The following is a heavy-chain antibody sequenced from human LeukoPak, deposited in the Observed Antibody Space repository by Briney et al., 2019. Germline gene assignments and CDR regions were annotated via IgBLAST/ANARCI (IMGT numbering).Heavy chain of an antibody. V-gene: IGHV1-69*13. D-gene: IGHD5-24*01. CDR3: ARGRDGYGSKDS. CDR2: IIPIFGTA. Sequence: ASVKVSCKASGGTFSSYAISWVRQAPGQGLEWMGGIIPIFGTANYAQKFQGRVTITADESTSTAYMELSSLRSEDTAVYYCARGRDGYGSKDSWGQGTLVTVSS. CDR1: GGTFSSYA. J-gene: IGHJ4*02.